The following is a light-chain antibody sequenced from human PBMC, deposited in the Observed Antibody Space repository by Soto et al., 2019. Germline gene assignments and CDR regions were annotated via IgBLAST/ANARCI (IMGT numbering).Light chain of an antibody. V-gene: IGLV2-14*01. CDR1: SSDVGGYDY. J-gene: IGLJ1*01. CDR3: SSYSISTADL. CDR2: EVS. Sequence: QSVLTQPASVSGSPGQSITISCTGTSSDVGGYDYVSWYQLHPGKAPKLMVFEVSNRPSGVSYRFPGSKSGNTASLTISGLQAEDEADYFCSSYSISTADLFGTGTKVTVL.